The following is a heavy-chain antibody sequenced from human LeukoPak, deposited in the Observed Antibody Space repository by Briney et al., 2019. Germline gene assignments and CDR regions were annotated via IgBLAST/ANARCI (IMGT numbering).Heavy chain of an antibody. CDR2: IYYSGST. D-gene: IGHD6-19*01. J-gene: IGHJ4*02. V-gene: IGHV4-39*07. Sequence: NASETLSLTCTVSGGSISSSSYYWGWIRQPPGKGLEWIGSIYYSGSTYYNPSLKSRVTISVDTSKNQFSLKLSSVTAADTAVYYCAKQEQWLSRFDYWGQGTLVTVSS. CDR3: AKQEQWLSRFDY. CDR1: GGSISSSSYY.